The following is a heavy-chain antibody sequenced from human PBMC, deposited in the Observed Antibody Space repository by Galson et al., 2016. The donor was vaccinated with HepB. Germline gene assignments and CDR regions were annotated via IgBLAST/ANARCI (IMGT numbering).Heavy chain of an antibody. Sequence: SLRLSCAASGFTFSNYGMHWVRQAPGKGLEWVAVTSNDGSNKYYADSVKGRFTISRDNAKNSLYLQMSSLRTDDTAVYFCARVPIPQDASAYSHPFYHFDYWGQGALVTVSS. J-gene: IGHJ4*02. V-gene: IGHV3-30*03. CDR2: TSNDGSNK. CDR3: ARVPIPQDASAYSHPFYHFDY. D-gene: IGHD3-22*01. CDR1: GFTFSNYG.